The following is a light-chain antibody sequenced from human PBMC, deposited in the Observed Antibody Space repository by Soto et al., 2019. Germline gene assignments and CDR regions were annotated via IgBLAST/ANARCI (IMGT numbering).Light chain of an antibody. CDR3: SSYTSSSTPCV. Sequence: QSALTQPASVSGPPGQSITISCTGTSSDVGGYNSVSWYQQHPGKAPKLMIYEVSNRPSGVSNRFSGSKSGSTASLTISGLQAEDEADYYCSSYTSSSTPCVFGTGTKVTVL. CDR1: SSDVGGYNS. CDR2: EVS. J-gene: IGLJ1*01. V-gene: IGLV2-14*01.